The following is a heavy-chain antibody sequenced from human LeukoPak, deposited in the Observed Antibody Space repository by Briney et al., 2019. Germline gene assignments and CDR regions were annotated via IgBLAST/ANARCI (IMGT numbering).Heavy chain of an antibody. CDR1: GFTFSSYG. CDR2: IRHDGSNK. V-gene: IGHV3-30*02. Sequence: GGSLRLSCAASGFTFSSYGMHWVRQAPGKGLEWVAFIRHDGSNKYYADSVKGRFTISRDNSKNTLYLQMNSLRAEDTAVYYCATTGRTGTQLYNWFDPWGQGTLVTVSS. D-gene: IGHD1-7*01. J-gene: IGHJ5*02. CDR3: ATTGRTGTQLYNWFDP.